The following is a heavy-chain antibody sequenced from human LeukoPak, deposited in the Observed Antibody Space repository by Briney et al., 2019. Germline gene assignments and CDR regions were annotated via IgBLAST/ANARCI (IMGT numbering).Heavy chain of an antibody. V-gene: IGHV1-3*01. Sequence: ASVTVSCKASGYTFTSYAMHWVRQAPGQRLEWMGWINAGNGNTKYSQKFQGRVTITRYTSASTAYMELSSLRSEDTAVYYCARVDIGSRDSVGWGQGTLVTVSS. D-gene: IGHD2-15*01. CDR3: ARVDIGSRDSVG. J-gene: IGHJ4*02. CDR1: GYTFTSYA. CDR2: INAGNGNT.